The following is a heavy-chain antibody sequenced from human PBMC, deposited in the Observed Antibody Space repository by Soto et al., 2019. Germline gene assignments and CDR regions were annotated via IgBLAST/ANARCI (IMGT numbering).Heavy chain of an antibody. Sequence: GGSLRLSCAASGFTFSNYVMSWVRQAPGKGLEWVSSISGSGDSTYYADSVKGRFTISRDNSKNTLYLQMNSLRAEDTAVYYCARDPGGSGSANFDYWGQGTLVTVSS. D-gene: IGHD3-10*01. CDR3: ARDPGGSGSANFDY. CDR2: ISGSGDST. J-gene: IGHJ4*02. V-gene: IGHV3-23*01. CDR1: GFTFSNYV.